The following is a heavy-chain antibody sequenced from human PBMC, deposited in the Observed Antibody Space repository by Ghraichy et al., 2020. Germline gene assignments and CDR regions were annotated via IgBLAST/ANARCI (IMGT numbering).Heavy chain of an antibody. J-gene: IGHJ5*02. CDR2: IYYSGTT. Sequence: SETLSLTCTVSGGFITSGGFFWTWIRQHPEKGLEWIGHIYYSGTTYYNPSLKSRVTIFLDTSKNEFSLRLTSVTAADTAVYYCAREFSGSNGWLDPWGQGTLVTVSS. CDR1: GGFITSGGFF. CDR3: AREFSGSNGWLDP. D-gene: IGHD1-26*01. V-gene: IGHV4-31*03.